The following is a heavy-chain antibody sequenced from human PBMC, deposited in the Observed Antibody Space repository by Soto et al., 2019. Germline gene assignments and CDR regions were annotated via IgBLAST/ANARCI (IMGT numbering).Heavy chain of an antibody. CDR1: GFTFSSYS. CDR2: IKQDGSEK. J-gene: IGHJ4*02. CDR3: ARGGPDPFDY. V-gene: IGHV3-7*03. Sequence: EVQLVESGGGLVKPGGSLRLSCAASGFTFSSYSMNWVRQAPGKGLEWVANIKQDGSEKYYVDSVKGRFTISRDNAKNSLYLQMNSLRAEDTAVYYCARGGPDPFDYWGQGTLVTVSS.